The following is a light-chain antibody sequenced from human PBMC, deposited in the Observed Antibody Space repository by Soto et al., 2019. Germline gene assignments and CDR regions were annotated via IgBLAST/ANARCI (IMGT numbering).Light chain of an antibody. J-gene: IGKJ5*01. CDR1: QSVSSY. CDR2: DTS. V-gene: IGKV3-20*01. Sequence: IVLTQYPNTLAFSPGGRANLSCRASQSVSSYLAWYQQKPGQAPRLLIYDTSSRATGIPDRFSGSGSGTDFTLTITRVEPEDFAVYYCQQYGSSLITFGQGTRLEIK. CDR3: QQYGSSLIT.